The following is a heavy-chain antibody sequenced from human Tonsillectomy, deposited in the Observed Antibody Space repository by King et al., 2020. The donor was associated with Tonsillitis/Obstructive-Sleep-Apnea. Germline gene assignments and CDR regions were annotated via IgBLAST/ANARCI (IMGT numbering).Heavy chain of an antibody. CDR3: AADSGRNAFDI. Sequence: QLQESGPGLVKPSETLSLTCTVSGGSISSSSYYWGWIRQPPGKGLEWIGSIYYSGSTYYNPSLKSRVTISVDTSKNQFSLKLSSVTAADTAVYYCAADSGRNAFDIWGQGTMVTVSS. CDR1: GGSISSSSYY. CDR2: IYYSGST. J-gene: IGHJ3*02. V-gene: IGHV4-39*01. D-gene: IGHD1-26*01.